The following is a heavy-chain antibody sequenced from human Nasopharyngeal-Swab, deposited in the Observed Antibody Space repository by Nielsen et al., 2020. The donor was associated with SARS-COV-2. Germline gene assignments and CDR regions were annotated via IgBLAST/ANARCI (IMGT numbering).Heavy chain of an antibody. D-gene: IGHD3-22*01. J-gene: IGHJ4*02. CDR3: ARHSRVTTVVVVTLFDF. Sequence: WIRQPPRKGLEWIGSMSYSGVTFYNPPLRNRVTLSVDTSKNLLSLKLDSVTAADTALYYCARHSRVTTVVVVTLFDFWGQGIQVTVSP. CDR2: MSYSGVT. V-gene: IGHV4-39*01.